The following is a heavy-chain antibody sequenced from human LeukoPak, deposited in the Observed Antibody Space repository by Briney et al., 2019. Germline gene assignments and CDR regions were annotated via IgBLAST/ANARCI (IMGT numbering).Heavy chain of an antibody. CDR2: IRSKANSYAT. CDR3: TTTVSRGTDY. D-gene: IGHD4-17*01. V-gene: IGHV3-73*01. Sequence: GGPLRLSCAASGFTFSGSAMHWVRQASGKGLEWVGRIRSKANSYATAYAASVKGRFTISRDDSKNTAYLQMNSLKTEDTAVYYCTTTVSRGTDYWGQGTLVTVSS. CDR1: GFTFSGSA. J-gene: IGHJ4*02.